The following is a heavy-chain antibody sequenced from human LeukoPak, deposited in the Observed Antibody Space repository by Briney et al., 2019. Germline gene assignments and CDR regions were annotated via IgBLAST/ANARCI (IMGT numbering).Heavy chain of an antibody. CDR2: ILYDGSNK. V-gene: IGHV3-30-3*01. J-gene: IGHJ6*02. CDR1: GFTFSSYA. Sequence: GGSLRLSCAASGFTFSSYAMHWVRQAPGKGLEWVAVILYDGSNKYYADSVKGRFTISRDNSKNTLYLQMNSLRAEDTAVYYCARDLLPNYYGMDVWGQGTTVTVSS. CDR3: ARDLLPNYYGMDV.